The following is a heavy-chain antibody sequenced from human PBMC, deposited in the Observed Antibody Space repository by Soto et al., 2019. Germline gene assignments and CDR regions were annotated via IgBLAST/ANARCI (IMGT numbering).Heavy chain of an antibody. V-gene: IGHV1-69*13. D-gene: IGHD1-1*01. CDR3: ARGTNWTDPTAFDI. CDR2: IIPISGTA. Sequence: ASVKVSCKTSWGTFSGFALSWVRQAPGQGLEWMGGIIPISGTANYAQKFQGRVTISADESTSTAYMELSSLRYEDTAVYFCARGTNWTDPTAFDIWGQGTMVTV. CDR1: WGTFSGFA. J-gene: IGHJ3*02.